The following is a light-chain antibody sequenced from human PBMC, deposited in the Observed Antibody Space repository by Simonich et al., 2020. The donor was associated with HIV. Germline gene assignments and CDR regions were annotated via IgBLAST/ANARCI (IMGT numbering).Light chain of an antibody. V-gene: IGKV1-5*03. CDR2: QAS. J-gene: IGKJ2*01. Sequence: DIQMTQSPSTLSASVGDRVPITCRASQNIRSWLAWYQQKPGKAPKLMIYQASSLESGVPSRFSGSGSGTEFTLTISSLQPDDFATYYCQQYNNYLYTFGQGTKLEIK. CDR1: QNIRSW. CDR3: QQYNNYLYT.